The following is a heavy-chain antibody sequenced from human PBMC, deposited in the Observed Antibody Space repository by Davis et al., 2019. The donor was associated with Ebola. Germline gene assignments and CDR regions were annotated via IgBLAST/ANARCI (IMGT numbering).Heavy chain of an antibody. CDR2: INHSGST. D-gene: IGHD3/OR15-3a*01. V-gene: IGHV4-34*01. Sequence: MPGGSLRLSCAVYAGSVSHYYWSWIRQPPGKGLEWIGEINHSGSTNYNPSLKSRVAISVDTSKNHFSLKLSDVTAADTAVYYCAISPSGLGGLFDYWGQGTLVTVSS. CDR1: AGSVSHYY. CDR3: AISPSGLGGLFDY. J-gene: IGHJ4*02.